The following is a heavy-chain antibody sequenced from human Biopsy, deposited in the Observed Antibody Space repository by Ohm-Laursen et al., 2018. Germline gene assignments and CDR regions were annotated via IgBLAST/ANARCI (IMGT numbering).Heavy chain of an antibody. CDR3: ARGRRTSGWPYFDS. Sequence: SETLSLTCTVSGDSINNYYWSWIWQPAGKGLEWIGRIYTSGSPNYNLSLESRVTMSVDTSKNQFYPKLYSVTAADTAVYYCARGRRTSGWPYFDSWGQGTLVTVSS. CDR2: IYTSGSP. V-gene: IGHV4-4*07. D-gene: IGHD6-19*01. J-gene: IGHJ4*02. CDR1: GDSINNYY.